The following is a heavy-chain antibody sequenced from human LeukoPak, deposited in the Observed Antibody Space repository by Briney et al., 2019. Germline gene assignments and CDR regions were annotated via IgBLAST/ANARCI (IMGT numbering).Heavy chain of an antibody. J-gene: IGHJ4*02. D-gene: IGHD3-22*01. V-gene: IGHV3-9*03. CDR2: ISWNSGSI. CDR3: GESQRSVVVITTELDY. Sequence: PGGSLRLSCAASGFTFDDYAMHWVRQAAGKGLEWVSGISWNSGSIGYADSVKGRFTISRDNAKNSLYLQMNSLRAEDMALYYCGESQRSVVVITTELDYWGQGTLVTVSS. CDR1: GFTFDDYA.